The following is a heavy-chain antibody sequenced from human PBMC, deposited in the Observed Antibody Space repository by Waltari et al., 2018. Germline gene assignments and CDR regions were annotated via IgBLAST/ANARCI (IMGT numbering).Heavy chain of an antibody. V-gene: IGHV1-69-2*01. CDR1: GSIFTDYY. J-gene: IGHJ3*02. Sequence: EVRLGQTGAEVQQPGPTVQISCKVSGSIFTDYYLQWLQQAPGKGLEWMGLIDPEDGETTYAEKFEGRITITADTAVYYCARRYSGGSGSYYLDDAFDIWGQGTMVTVSS. CDR3: DI. CDR2: IDPEDGET. D-gene: IGHD1-26*01.